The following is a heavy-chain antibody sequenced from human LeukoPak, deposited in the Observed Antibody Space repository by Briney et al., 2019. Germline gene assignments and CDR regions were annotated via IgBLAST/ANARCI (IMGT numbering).Heavy chain of an antibody. CDR1: GFTFSSYA. V-gene: IGHV3-23*01. CDR3: AKDLRLDYYDSSGSTDY. CDR2: ISGSGGST. J-gene: IGHJ4*02. D-gene: IGHD3-22*01. Sequence: PGGSLRLSCAASGFTFSSYAMSWVRQAPGKGLEWVSAISGSGGSTYYADSVKGRFTISRDNSKNTLYLQMNSLRAEDTAVYYSAKDLRLDYYDSSGSTDYWGQGTLVTVSS.